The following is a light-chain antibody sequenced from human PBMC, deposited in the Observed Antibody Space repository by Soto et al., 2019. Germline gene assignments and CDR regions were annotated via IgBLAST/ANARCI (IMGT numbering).Light chain of an antibody. V-gene: IGLV1-44*01. Sequence: QSVLTQPPSASGTPGQRVTISCSGSSSNIGSNTVNWYQQLPGTAPKLLIYSNYQRPSGVPDRFSGSKSGTSASLAISGLQSEDEAAYYCAAWDDSLNGYVFGTGTKLTVL. CDR3: AAWDDSLNGYV. J-gene: IGLJ1*01. CDR2: SNY. CDR1: SSNIGSNT.